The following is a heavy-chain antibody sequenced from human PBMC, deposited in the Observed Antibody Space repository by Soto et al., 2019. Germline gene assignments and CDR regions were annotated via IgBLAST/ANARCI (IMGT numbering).Heavy chain of an antibody. V-gene: IGHV3-21*01. Sequence: LRLSCAASGFTFSTYSMNWVRQAPGKGLEWVSYISSGSSNIYYADSVKGRFTISRDNAKNSLYLQMNSLRAEDTAVYYCARGSGWYDYWGQGTLVTVSS. D-gene: IGHD6-19*01. CDR3: ARGSGWYDY. J-gene: IGHJ4*02. CDR2: ISSGSSNI. CDR1: GFTFSTYS.